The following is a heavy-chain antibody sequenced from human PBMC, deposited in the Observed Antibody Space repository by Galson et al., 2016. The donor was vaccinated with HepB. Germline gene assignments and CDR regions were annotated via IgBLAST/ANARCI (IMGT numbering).Heavy chain of an antibody. CDR2: IPYDGSNE. CDR3: ARLSWQWLVPIFDY. CDR1: GFRFSRYG. V-gene: IGHV3-30-3*01. Sequence: SLRLSCAASGFRFSRYGMHWVRQAPGKGLEWVAMIPYDGSNEYYADSVKGRATISRDNSKNSLYLQMNSLRAEDTAVYYCARLSWQWLVPIFDYWGQGTLVTVSS. D-gene: IGHD6-19*01. J-gene: IGHJ4*02.